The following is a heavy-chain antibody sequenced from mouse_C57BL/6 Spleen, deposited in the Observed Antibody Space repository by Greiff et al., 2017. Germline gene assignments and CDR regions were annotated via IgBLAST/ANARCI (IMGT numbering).Heavy chain of an antibody. CDR3: ARFDGSLYAMDY. CDR2: IYPGDGDT. CDR1: GYAFSSYW. D-gene: IGHD1-1*01. J-gene: IGHJ4*01. Sequence: VQLQESGAELVKPGASVKISCKASGYAFSSYWMNWVKQRPGKGLEWIGQIYPGDGDTNYNGKFKGKATLNADKSSSTAYMQLSSLTSEDSAVYFCARFDGSLYAMDYWGQGTSVTVSS. V-gene: IGHV1-80*01.